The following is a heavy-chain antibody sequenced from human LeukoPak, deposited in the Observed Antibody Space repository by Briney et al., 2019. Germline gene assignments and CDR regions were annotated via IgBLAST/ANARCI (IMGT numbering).Heavy chain of an antibody. J-gene: IGHJ4*02. CDR1: GYPFASYD. Sequence: ASVKVSCKASGYPFASYDITWVRQAPGQGLEWVGWISAYNGKTTYDQNFPGRVTMTTETSTSTVYMELRSLRSDDTAVYFCARVKTGTTIFDYWGRGTLVTVSS. CDR3: ARVKTGTTIFDY. D-gene: IGHD1-14*01. V-gene: IGHV1-18*01. CDR2: ISAYNGKT.